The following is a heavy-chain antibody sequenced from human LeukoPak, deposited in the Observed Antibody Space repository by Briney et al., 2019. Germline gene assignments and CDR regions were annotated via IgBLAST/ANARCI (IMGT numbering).Heavy chain of an antibody. D-gene: IGHD4-11*01. Sequence: APVKVSCKVSGYTLTELSMHWVRQAPGKGLEWMGGFDPEDGETIYAQKFQGRVTMTEDTSTDTAYMELSSLRSEDTAVYYCATGLPRPVHAFDIWGQGTMVTVSS. J-gene: IGHJ3*02. CDR3: ATGLPRPVHAFDI. V-gene: IGHV1-24*01. CDR1: GYTLTELS. CDR2: FDPEDGET.